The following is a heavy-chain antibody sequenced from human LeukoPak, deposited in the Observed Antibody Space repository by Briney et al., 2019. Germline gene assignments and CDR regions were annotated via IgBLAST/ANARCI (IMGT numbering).Heavy chain of an antibody. J-gene: IGHJ6*02. CDR2: INPNTGNP. CDR3: ARGDALWGQWLVPGYYYYGMDV. Sequence: ASVNVSCKASGYTFTRYAMNWLRQAPGQGLEWMGWINPNTGNPTYAQAFTGRFVFSLDTSVSTAYLQISSLNTEDTAVYYCARGDALWGQWLVPGYYYYGMDVWGQGTTVTVSS. D-gene: IGHD6-19*01. V-gene: IGHV7-4-1*02. CDR1: GYTFTRYA.